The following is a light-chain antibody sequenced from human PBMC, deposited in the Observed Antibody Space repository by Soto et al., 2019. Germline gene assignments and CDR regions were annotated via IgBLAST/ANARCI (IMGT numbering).Light chain of an antibody. Sequence: IQMNQSASTLSGYVGDRVSITCRASQTISSWLAWYQQKPGKAPKLLIYKASTLKSGVPSRFSGSGSGTEFTLTISSLQADDFATYYCQVYASLSDAFGHGSMLDIK. J-gene: IGKJ1*01. CDR1: QTISSW. V-gene: IGKV1-5*03. CDR3: QVYASLSDA. CDR2: KAS.